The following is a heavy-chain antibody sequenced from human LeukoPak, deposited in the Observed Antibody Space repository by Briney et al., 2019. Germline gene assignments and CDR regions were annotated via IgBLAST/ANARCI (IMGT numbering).Heavy chain of an antibody. D-gene: IGHD5-18*01. CDR1: GFSFSDYY. CDR2: ISSSGSTI. Sequence: PGGSLRLSCAASGFSFSDYYMSWIRQAPGKGLEWVSFISSSGSTIYYADSVKGRFTISRDNAKNSLFLQMNSLRAEDTAVFYCARAGRGFSYGSMDYWGQGTLVTVSS. CDR3: ARAGRGFSYGSMDY. V-gene: IGHV3-11*01. J-gene: IGHJ4*02.